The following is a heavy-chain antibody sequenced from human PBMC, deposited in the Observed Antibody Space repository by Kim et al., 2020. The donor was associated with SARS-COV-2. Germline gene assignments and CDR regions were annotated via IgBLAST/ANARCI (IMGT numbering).Heavy chain of an antibody. D-gene: IGHD3-3*02. V-gene: IGHV1-18*01. Sequence: NYAQRLQGGGTMTTDTSTSTAYMELRSLRSDDTAVYYCARDLALANYVDYWGQGTLVTVSS. J-gene: IGHJ4*02. CDR3: ARDLALANYVDY.